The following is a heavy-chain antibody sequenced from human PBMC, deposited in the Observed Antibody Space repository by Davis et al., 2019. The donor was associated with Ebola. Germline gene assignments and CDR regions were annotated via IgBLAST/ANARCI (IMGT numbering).Heavy chain of an antibody. D-gene: IGHD3-10*01. Sequence: ASVKVSCKASGYTFTSYAMNWVRQAPGQGLEWMGRINPNSGGTNYAQKFQGRVTMTRDTSISTAYMELSRLRSDDTAVYYCARLDSGLLWFGDAFDIWGQGTMVTVSS. J-gene: IGHJ3*02. CDR1: GYTFTSYA. CDR3: ARLDSGLLWFGDAFDI. CDR2: INPNSGGT. V-gene: IGHV1-2*06.